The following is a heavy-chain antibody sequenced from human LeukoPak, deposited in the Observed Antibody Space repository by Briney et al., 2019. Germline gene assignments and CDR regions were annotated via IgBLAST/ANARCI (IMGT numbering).Heavy chain of an antibody. CDR1: GGSISSGSYY. V-gene: IGHV4-61*02. CDR2: IYTSGST. Sequence: SETLSLTCTVSGGSISSGSYYWSWIRQPAGKGLEWIGRIYTSGSTNYNPSLKSRVTISVDTSKNQFSLKLSSVTAADTAVYYCARDAPPPLYSSSWYTSLWSVEGTCFDYWGQGTLVTVSS. D-gene: IGHD6-13*01. J-gene: IGHJ4*02. CDR3: ARDAPPPLYSSSWYTSLWSVEGTCFDY.